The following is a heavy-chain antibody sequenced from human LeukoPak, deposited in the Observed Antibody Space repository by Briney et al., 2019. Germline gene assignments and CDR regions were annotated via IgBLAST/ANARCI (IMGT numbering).Heavy chain of an antibody. CDR1: GYSISSGYY. Sequence: SETLSLTCTVSGYSISSGYYWGWIRQPPGKGLEWIGSIYHSGSTYYNPSLKSRVTISVDTSKNQFSLKLSSVTAADTAVYYCARVSPPGLTTVTTRAGYFDYWGQGTLVTVSS. CDR3: ARVSPPGLTTVTTRAGYFDY. J-gene: IGHJ4*02. CDR2: IYHSGST. D-gene: IGHD4-11*01. V-gene: IGHV4-38-2*02.